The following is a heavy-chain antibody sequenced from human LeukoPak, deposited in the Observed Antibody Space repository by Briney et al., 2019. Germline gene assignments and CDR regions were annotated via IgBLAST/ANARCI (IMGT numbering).Heavy chain of an antibody. CDR2: VDPEDGET. V-gene: IGHV1-69-2*01. J-gene: IGHJ4*02. CDR3: ARESVYCGGDCYSDY. Sequence: ATVKISCKVSGYTFTDYYMHWVQQAPGKGLEWMGLVDPEDGETIYAEKFQGRVTITADTSTDTAYMELSSLRSEDTAVYYCARESVYCGGDCYSDYWGQGTLVTVSS. CDR1: GYTFTDYY. D-gene: IGHD2-21*02.